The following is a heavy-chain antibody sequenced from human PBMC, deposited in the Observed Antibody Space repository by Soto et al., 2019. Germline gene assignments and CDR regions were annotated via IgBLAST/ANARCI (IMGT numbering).Heavy chain of an antibody. CDR2: IYPSDSDS. CDR1: GYSFSSYW. V-gene: IGHV5-51*01. Sequence: GESLKLSCKSPGYSFSSYWIAWVRLMPGKGLAWMGPIYPSDSDSNYSPSFQGQVAIAADKSISDDYLQSSSLKASDTAIYYCARNSLTSYYNYYYSMDVWGQGTTVTVSS. CDR3: ARNSLTSYYNYYYSMDV. J-gene: IGHJ6*02. D-gene: IGHD3-9*01.